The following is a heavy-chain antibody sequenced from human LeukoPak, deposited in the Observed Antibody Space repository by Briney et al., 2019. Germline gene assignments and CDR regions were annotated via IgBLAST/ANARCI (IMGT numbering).Heavy chain of an antibody. V-gene: IGHV6-1*01. J-gene: IGHJ5*02. CDR1: GDSVSSNSVT. Sequence: SQTLALTCAISGDSVSSNSVTWNWIRQSPSRSLEWLGRTYYRSTWYNDYAVSVRGRITVNPDTSKNQFSLHLNSVTPEDTAVYYCARRLTQYDCFDPWGQGILVTVSS. CDR3: ARRLTQYDCFDP. CDR2: TYYRSTWYN. D-gene: IGHD2-2*01.